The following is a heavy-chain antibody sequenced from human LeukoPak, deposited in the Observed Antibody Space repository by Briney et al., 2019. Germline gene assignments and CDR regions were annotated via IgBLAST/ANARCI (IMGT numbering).Heavy chain of an antibody. CDR2: ISNSGNAK. D-gene: IGHD3-22*01. CDR3: ASDSSGYFGP. J-gene: IGHJ5*02. Sequence: GGSLRLSCAASGFIFSDYYMNWLRQALGRGLEWLSYISNSGNAKYYADSVKGRFTISRDNAKNSLYLEMTSLRAEDTAVYYCASDSSGYFGPWGPGTLVTVSS. V-gene: IGHV3-11*01. CDR1: GFIFSDYY.